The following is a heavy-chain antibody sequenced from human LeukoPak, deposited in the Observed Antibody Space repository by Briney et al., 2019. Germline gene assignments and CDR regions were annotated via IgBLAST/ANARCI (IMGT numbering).Heavy chain of an antibody. CDR2: IDVGSGNT. D-gene: IGHD2-21*02. V-gene: IGHV1-58*02. CDR1: GFSFSRSV. Sequence: SVKVSCKASGFSFSRSVIQWVRQARGQRLEWIGWIDVGSGNTNYAQKFQERVTITRDMSTRTAYMELSSLRSEDTAVYYCAAGGHCGGDCYWFDPWGQGTLVTVSS. CDR3: AAGGHCGGDCYWFDP. J-gene: IGHJ5*02.